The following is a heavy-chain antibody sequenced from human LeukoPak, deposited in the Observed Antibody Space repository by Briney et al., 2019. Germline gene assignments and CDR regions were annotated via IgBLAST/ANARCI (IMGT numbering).Heavy chain of an antibody. D-gene: IGHD3-22*01. CDR2: IYTSGST. Sequence: PSETLSLTCTVSGGSISCGSYYWSWIRQPAGKGLGWIGRIYTSGSTNYNPSLKSRVTISVDTSKNQFSRKLSSVTAADTAVYYGAGGDDSSGYKTHWGQGTLVTVSS. V-gene: IGHV4-61*02. CDR1: GGSISCGSYY. CDR3: AGGDDSSGYKTH. J-gene: IGHJ4*02.